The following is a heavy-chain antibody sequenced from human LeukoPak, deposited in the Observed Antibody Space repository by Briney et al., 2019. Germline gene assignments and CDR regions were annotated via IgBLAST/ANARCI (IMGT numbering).Heavy chain of an antibody. CDR2: ISSSSSYI. D-gene: IGHD6-6*01. V-gene: IGHV3-21*04. Sequence: GGSLRLSCAASGFTFSNAWMSWVRQAPGKGLEWVSSISSSSSYIYYGDSVKGRFTISRDNTKNSLYLQMNSLRAEDTAVYYCARDRDSSSSFDCWGQGTMVSVCS. CDR3: ARDRDSSSSFDC. CDR1: GFTFSNAW. J-gene: IGHJ4*02.